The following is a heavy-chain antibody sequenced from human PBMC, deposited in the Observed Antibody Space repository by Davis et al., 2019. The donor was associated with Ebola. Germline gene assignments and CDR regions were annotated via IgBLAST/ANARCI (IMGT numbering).Heavy chain of an antibody. CDR3: ARVGVGAKIDY. Sequence: PGGSLRLSCAASGFTFSSYAMHWVRQAPGKGLEWVAVISYDGSNKYYADSVKGRFTISRDNSKNTLYLQMNSLRAEDTAVYYCARVGVGAKIDYWGQGTLVTVSS. CDR2: ISYDGSNK. CDR1: GFTFSSYA. D-gene: IGHD1-26*01. V-gene: IGHV3-30-3*01. J-gene: IGHJ4*02.